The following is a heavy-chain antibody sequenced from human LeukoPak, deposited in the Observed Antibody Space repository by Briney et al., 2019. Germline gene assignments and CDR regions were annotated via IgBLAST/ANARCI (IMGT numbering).Heavy chain of an antibody. D-gene: IGHD1-26*01. CDR2: IYYSGST. V-gene: IGHV4-39*01. CDR1: GGSISSSSYY. Sequence: SETLSLTCTVSGGSISSSSYYWGWIRQPPGKGLEWIGSIYYSGSTYYNPSLKSRVTISVDTSKNQFSLKLSSVTAADTAVYYCAKSGRDGGYWGQGTPVTVSS. CDR3: AKSGRDGGY. J-gene: IGHJ4*02.